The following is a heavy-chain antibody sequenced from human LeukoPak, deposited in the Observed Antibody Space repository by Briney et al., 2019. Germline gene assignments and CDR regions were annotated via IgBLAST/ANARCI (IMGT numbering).Heavy chain of an antibody. CDR1: RFAFHNYA. CDR2: ISVDGGDI. CDR3: AKDGDSSGWGYYFDY. V-gene: IGHV3-23*01. J-gene: IGHJ4*02. Sequence: GGSLRLSCAASRFAFHNYAMTWIRQAPERGLEWVSSISVDGGDIKYTDSAKGRFTISRDNSKGTLYLQMNSLRAEDTAVYYCAKDGDSSGWGYYFDYWGQGTLVTVSS. D-gene: IGHD6-19*01.